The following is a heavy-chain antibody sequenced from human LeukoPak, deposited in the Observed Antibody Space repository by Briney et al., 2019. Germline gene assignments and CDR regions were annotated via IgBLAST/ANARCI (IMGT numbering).Heavy chain of an antibody. J-gene: IGHJ4*02. D-gene: IGHD3-10*01. CDR2: IYCSGST. V-gene: IGHV4-59*12. Sequence: SETLSLTCTVSGGSISSYYWSWIRQPPGKGLEWIGYIYCSGSTNYNPSLKSRVTISVDTSKNQFSLKLSSVTAADTAVYYCAREGSLWFGESKTAFDYWGQGTLVTVSS. CDR1: GGSISSYY. CDR3: AREGSLWFGESKTAFDY.